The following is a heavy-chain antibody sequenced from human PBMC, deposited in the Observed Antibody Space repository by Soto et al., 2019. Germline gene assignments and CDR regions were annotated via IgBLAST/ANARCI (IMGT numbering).Heavy chain of an antibody. V-gene: IGHV4-59*01. CDR2: TYDSGST. Sequence: XESLSLTCTVAGGSISTFYCSWIRQPPGDVLEWIGYTYDSGSTTYHPSLKSRVTISGDTSKNQFSLKLTSVTAADTAVYYCAIDRLTEQPLGGYYYDGMDVWGQGTTVTVSS. D-gene: IGHD6-13*01. CDR1: GGSISTFY. J-gene: IGHJ6*02. CDR3: AIDRLTEQPLGGYYYDGMDV.